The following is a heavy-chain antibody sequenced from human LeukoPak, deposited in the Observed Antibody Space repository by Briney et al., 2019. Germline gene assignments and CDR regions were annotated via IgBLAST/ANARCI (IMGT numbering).Heavy chain of an antibody. V-gene: IGHV3-11*01. CDR2: ISSSGSTI. D-gene: IGHD6-13*01. CDR1: GFTFSDYY. J-gene: IGHJ4*02. CDR3: ARLSGSSWCTEFDY. Sequence: PGGSLRLSCAASGFTFSDYYMSWIRQAPGKGLEWVSYISSSGSTIYDADSVKGRFTISRDNAKNSLYLQMNSLRAEDTAVYYCARLSGSSWCTEFDYWGQGTLVTVSS.